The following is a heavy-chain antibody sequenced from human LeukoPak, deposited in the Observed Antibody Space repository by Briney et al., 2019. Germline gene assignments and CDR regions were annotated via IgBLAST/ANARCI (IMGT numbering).Heavy chain of an antibody. CDR3: ALLGAAGREYFQH. V-gene: IGHV3-53*01. J-gene: IGHJ1*01. CDR2: VYSGGST. Sequence: GSLRLSCAASGFTVSSTDMSWVRQAPGKGLEWVSAVYSGGSTFYADSVKGRFTISRDNSKNTLYLQISSLRAEDTAVYYCALLGAAGREYFQHWGQGTLVTVSS. D-gene: IGHD6-13*01. CDR1: GFTVSSTD.